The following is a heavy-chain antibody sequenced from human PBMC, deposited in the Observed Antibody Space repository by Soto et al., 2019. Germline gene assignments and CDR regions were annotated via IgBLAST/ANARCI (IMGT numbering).Heavy chain of an antibody. CDR3: ARDIVVVPAAIPPGPPYYGMDV. CDR2: INPNSGGT. D-gene: IGHD2-2*02. J-gene: IGHJ6*02. V-gene: IGHV1-2*04. CDR1: GYTFTGYY. Sequence: ASVKVSCKASGYTFTGYYVHWVRQAPGQGLEWMGWINPNSGGTNYAQKFQGWVTMTRDTSISTAYMELSRLRSDDTAVYYCARDIVVVPAAIPPGPPYYGMDVWGQGTTVTVSS.